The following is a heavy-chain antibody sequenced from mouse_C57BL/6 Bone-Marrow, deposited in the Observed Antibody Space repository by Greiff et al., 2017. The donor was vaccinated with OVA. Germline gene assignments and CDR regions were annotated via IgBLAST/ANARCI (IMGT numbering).Heavy chain of an antibody. V-gene: IGHV14-2*01. D-gene: IGHD1-1*01. CDR2: IDPEDGET. CDR3: ALITTVVATRDY. Sequence: VQLQQSGAELVKPGASVKLSCTASGFNIKDYYMHWVKQRTEQGLEWIGRIDPEDGETKYAPKFKGKATITADTSSNTAYLQLSSLTSEDTAVYYCALITTVVATRDYWGQGTTLTVSS. J-gene: IGHJ2*01. CDR1: GFNIKDYY.